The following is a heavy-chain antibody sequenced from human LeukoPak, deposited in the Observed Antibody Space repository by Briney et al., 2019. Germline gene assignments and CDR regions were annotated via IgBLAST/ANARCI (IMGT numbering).Heavy chain of an antibody. Sequence: GGSLRLSCAASGFTFSSYWMHWFRQAPGKGLVWFSRFNSDGGSTSYADSVKGRFTISRDNAKNTLYLQMNSLRAEDTAVYYCAREITMVRGVIPKNYGMDVWGKGTTVTVSS. CDR3: AREITMVRGVIPKNYGMDV. D-gene: IGHD3-10*01. CDR1: GFTFSSYW. J-gene: IGHJ6*04. V-gene: IGHV3-74*01. CDR2: FNSDGGST.